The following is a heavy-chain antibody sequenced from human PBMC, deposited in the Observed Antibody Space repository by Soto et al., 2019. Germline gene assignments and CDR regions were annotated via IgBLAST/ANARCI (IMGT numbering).Heavy chain of an antibody. Sequence: SLRLSCAASVFTFDDYAMHCVRQSPGKCLEWVSGISWNSGSIGYADSVKGRFTISRDNAKNSLYLQMNSLRAEDTALYYCAKARWIAPAGNFQSWGQGTLGTLTS. J-gene: IGHJ4*02. CDR1: VFTFDDYA. V-gene: IGHV3-9*01. D-gene: IGHD6-25*01. CDR3: AKARWIAPAGNFQS. CDR2: ISWNSGSI.